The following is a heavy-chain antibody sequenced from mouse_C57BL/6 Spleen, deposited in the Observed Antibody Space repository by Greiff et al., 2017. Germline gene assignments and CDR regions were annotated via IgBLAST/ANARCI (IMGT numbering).Heavy chain of an antibody. D-gene: IGHD1-1*01. J-gene: IGHJ3*01. CDR3: ARDGDYYGSSSGFAY. CDR1: GFTFSSYA. V-gene: IGHV5-4*01. CDR2: ISDGGSYT. Sequence: EVNVVESGGGLVKPGGSLKLSCAASGFTFSSYAMSWVRQTPEKRLEWVATISDGGSYTYYPDNVKGRFTISRDNAKNNLYLQMSHLKSEDTAMYYCARDGDYYGSSSGFAYWGQGTLVTVSA.